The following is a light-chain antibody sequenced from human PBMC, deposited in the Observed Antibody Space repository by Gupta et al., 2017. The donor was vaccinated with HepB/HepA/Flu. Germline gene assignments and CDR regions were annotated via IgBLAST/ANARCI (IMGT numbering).Light chain of an antibody. CDR2: DVS. Sequence: QSALTHPRSVSGSPCPSVTLSCTGTSSDVGGYNYVSWYQQPPGKAPKLMIYDVSKRPSGVPGRFSGYKSGNTAFLTISGLQAEDEADYYCCSYAGSYILVFGGGTKLTVL. CDR3: CSYAGSYILV. CDR1: SSDVGGYNY. V-gene: IGLV2-11*01. J-gene: IGLJ2*01.